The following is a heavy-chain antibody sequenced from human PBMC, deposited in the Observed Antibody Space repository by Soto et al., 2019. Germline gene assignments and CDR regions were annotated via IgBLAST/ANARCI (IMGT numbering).Heavy chain of an antibody. Sequence: QVQLVQSGGEVKKPGASVKVSCKASGYSFSNYAISWVRQAPGQGLEWMGWINVYKGDTKYSQKFQDRVTVTTDTSTSTAYMEFRSLRSDDTGVYYCASDSPYNDFWSSIMEVYHYGLDVWGQGTTVSVSS. D-gene: IGHD3-3*01. CDR1: GYSFSNYA. J-gene: IGHJ6*02. CDR3: ASDSPYNDFWSSIMEVYHYGLDV. CDR2: INVYKGDT. V-gene: IGHV1-18*01.